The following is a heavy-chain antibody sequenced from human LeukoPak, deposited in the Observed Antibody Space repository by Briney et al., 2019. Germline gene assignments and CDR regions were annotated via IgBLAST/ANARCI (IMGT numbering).Heavy chain of an antibody. CDR2: IYSGGST. V-gene: IGHV3-53*01. D-gene: IGHD3-10*01. CDR3: ARPIRYYFGSGSLGSKNPDDAFDI. J-gene: IGHJ3*02. Sequence: GGSLRLSCAASGFTVSSNYMSWVRQAPGKGLEWVSVIYSGGSTYYADSVKGRFTISRDNSKNTLYLQMNSLRAEDTAVYYCARPIRYYFGSGSLGSKNPDDAFDIWGQGTMVTVSS. CDR1: GFTVSSNY.